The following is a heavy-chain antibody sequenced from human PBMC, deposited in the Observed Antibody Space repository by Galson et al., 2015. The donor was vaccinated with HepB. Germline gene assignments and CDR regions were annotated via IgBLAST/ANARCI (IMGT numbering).Heavy chain of an antibody. J-gene: IGHJ4*02. CDR3: ARSPPDYQDSSGYYYGDLDY. V-gene: IGHV3-33*01. CDR2: IWYDGSNK. Sequence: SLRLSCAASGFTFRSYGMHWVRQAPGKGLEWVAVIWYDGSNKYSADSVKGRFTISRDNSKNTLYLQMDSLRAEDTAVYYCARSPPDYQDSSGYYYGDLDYWGQGTLVTVSS. CDR1: GFTFRSYG. D-gene: IGHD3-22*01.